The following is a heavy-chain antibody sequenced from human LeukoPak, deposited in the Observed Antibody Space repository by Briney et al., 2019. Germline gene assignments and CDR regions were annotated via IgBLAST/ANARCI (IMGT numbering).Heavy chain of an antibody. Sequence: SETLSLTCAVYGGSVSGYYWSWIRQTPGKGLEWIGYIYYSGSTNYNPSLKSRVTISVDTSKNQFSLKLSSVAAADTAVYYCARGGSANYYYYYMDVWGKGTMVTVSS. CDR2: IYYSGST. J-gene: IGHJ6*03. CDR1: GGSVSGYY. D-gene: IGHD2-15*01. V-gene: IGHV4-59*02. CDR3: ARGGSANYYYYYMDV.